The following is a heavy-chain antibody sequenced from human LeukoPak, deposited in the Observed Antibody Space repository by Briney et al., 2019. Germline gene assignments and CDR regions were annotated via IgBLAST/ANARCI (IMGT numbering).Heavy chain of an antibody. CDR1: GFTFSSYT. Sequence: PGGSLRISCTASGFTFSSYTMNWVRQTPGKGLEWVASISSSSNHINYVDSVKGRFTVSRDNADFSLFLHMDSLRTEDSGIYYCARPSAVAGSPYYYAYMDVWGKGTTVTVSS. V-gene: IGHV3-21*04. CDR2: ISSSSNHI. CDR3: ARPSAVAGSPYYYAYMDV. J-gene: IGHJ6*03. D-gene: IGHD6-19*01.